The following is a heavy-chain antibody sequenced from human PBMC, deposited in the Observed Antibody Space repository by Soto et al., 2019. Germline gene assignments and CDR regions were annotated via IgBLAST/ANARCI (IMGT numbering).Heavy chain of an antibody. V-gene: IGHV3-13*01. J-gene: IGHJ6*02. CDR3: ARDSAFHYYDGSGPTQYYYGMAG. D-gene: IGHD3-22*01. Sequence: GGSLRLSCAASGFTFSSYDMHWVRQATGKGLEWVSAIGTAGDTYYPGSVKGRFTISRENAKNSLYLQMNSLRAEDTAVYYCARDSAFHYYDGSGPTQYYYGMAGWGQGTTVTVSS. CDR2: IGTAGDT. CDR1: GFTFSSYD.